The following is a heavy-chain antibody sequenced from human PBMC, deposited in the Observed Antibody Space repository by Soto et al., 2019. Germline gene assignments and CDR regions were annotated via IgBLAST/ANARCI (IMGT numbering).Heavy chain of an antibody. V-gene: IGHV5-10-1*01. J-gene: IGHJ5*02. CDR3: ARLYCSSSTCDSWFDP. CDR2: IDPRDSYT. D-gene: IGHD2-2*01. CDR1: EYTFTTFW. Sequence: GESLKISSTGLEYTFTTFWISWVRQMPGRGLEWMGRIDPRDSYTKYSPSFEGHVTISADKSTRTAYLQWGSLKASDTAMYYCARLYCSSSTCDSWFDPWGQGTLVTVSS.